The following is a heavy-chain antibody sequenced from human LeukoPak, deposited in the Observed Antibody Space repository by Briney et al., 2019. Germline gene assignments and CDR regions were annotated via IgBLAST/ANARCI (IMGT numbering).Heavy chain of an antibody. Sequence: SVKVSCKASGGTFSSYAISWVRQAPGQGLEWMGGIIPIFGTANYAQKFQGRVTITTDESTSTAYMELSSLRSEDTAVYYCARDRLRLGGILSSGWFDPWGQGTLVTVSS. CDR3: ARDRLRLGGILSSGWFDP. V-gene: IGHV1-69*05. CDR2: IIPIFGTA. J-gene: IGHJ5*02. CDR1: GGTFSSYA. D-gene: IGHD3-16*01.